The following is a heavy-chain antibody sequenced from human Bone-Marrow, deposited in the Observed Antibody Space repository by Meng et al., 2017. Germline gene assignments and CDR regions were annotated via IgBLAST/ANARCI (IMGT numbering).Heavy chain of an antibody. CDR3: ARDHSSGWYYGARYDI. CDR2: ISWNSGSI. D-gene: IGHD6-19*01. J-gene: IGHJ3*02. Sequence: SLKISCAASGFTFDDYAMHWVRQAPGKGLEWVSGISWNSGSIGYADSVKGRFTISRDNAKNSLYLQMNSLRAEDTAVYYCARDHSSGWYYGARYDIWGQGTMVTVSS. CDR1: GFTFDDYA. V-gene: IGHV3-9*01.